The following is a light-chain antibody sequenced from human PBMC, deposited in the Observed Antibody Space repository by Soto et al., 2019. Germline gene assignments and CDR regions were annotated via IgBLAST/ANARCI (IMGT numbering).Light chain of an antibody. Sequence: DIQMTQSPSTLSASVGDRVTITCRASQSISNWLAWYQEKPGKAPKLLIYDASSLESGVPSRFSGSGSGTDFTLTISSLQPDDFETYDGQQYNSYSRTFGQGTKLDIK. CDR3: QQYNSYSRT. CDR1: QSISNW. J-gene: IGKJ2*01. V-gene: IGKV1-5*01. CDR2: DAS.